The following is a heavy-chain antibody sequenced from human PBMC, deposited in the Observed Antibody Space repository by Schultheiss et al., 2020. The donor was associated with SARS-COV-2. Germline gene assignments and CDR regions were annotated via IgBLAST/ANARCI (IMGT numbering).Heavy chain of an antibody. CDR3: ARDIARNNWFDP. CDR2: INHSGST. V-gene: IGHV4-34*01. CDR1: GGSFSGYY. D-gene: IGHD2-15*01. Sequence: SQTLSLTCAVYGGSFSGYYWSWIRQPPGKGLEWIGEINHSGSTNYNPSLKSRVTISVDTSKNQFSLKLSSVTAADTAVYYCARDIARNNWFDPWGQGTLVTVSS. J-gene: IGHJ5*02.